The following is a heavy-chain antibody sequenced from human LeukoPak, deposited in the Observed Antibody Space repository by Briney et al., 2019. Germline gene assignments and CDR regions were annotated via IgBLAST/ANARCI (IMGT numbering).Heavy chain of an antibody. J-gene: IGHJ4*02. CDR1: GFTFSTYG. CDR2: IWYDGSNK. D-gene: IGHD6-19*01. Sequence: PGRSLRLSCAASGFTFSTYGLHCVRQAPGKGLEWVALIWYDGSNKYYADSVKGRFTISRDNSKNTLYLQMNSLRAEDTAVYYCAREKQKYSSGWYCLDYWGQGTLVTVSS. CDR3: AREKQKYSSGWYCLDY. V-gene: IGHV3-33*01.